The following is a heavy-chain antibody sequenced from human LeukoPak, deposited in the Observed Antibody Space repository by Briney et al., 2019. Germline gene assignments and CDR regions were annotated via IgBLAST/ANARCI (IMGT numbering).Heavy chain of an antibody. D-gene: IGHD2-2*01. CDR1: GFTVSTTY. CDR2: ISSSSSYI. J-gene: IGHJ6*03. Sequence: PGGSLRLSCAASGFTVSTTYMNWVRQAPGKGLEWVSSISSSSSYIYYADSVKGRFTISRDNAKNSLYLQMNSLRAEDTAVYYCASLYCSSTSCPVNYYYYMDVWGKGTTVTVSS. V-gene: IGHV3-21*01. CDR3: ASLYCSSTSCPVNYYYYMDV.